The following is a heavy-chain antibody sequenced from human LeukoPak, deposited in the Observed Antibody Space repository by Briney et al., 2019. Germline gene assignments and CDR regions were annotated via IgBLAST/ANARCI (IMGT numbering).Heavy chain of an antibody. CDR3: VRSAFHAGSGNYYDY. CDR2: ISYDGSDR. V-gene: IGHV3-30*03. CDR1: GFTFSSYG. J-gene: IGHJ4*02. Sequence: PGKSLRLSCVASGFTFSSYGMHWVRQAPGKGPEWVAVISYDGSDRYYANFVKGRFTISRDNAENTLYLQMNSLRVEDTAVYYCVRSAFHAGSGNYYDYWGQGTLVTVSS. D-gene: IGHD3-22*01.